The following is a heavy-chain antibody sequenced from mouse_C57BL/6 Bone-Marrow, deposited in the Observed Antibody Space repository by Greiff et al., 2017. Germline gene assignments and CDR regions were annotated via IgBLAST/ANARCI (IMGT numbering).Heavy chain of an antibody. CDR2: IHPNSGST. CDR1: GYTFTSYW. V-gene: IGHV1-64*01. J-gene: IGHJ2*01. Sequence: VQLQQSGAELVKPGASVELSCKASGYTFTSYWMHWVKQRPGQGLEWIGMIHPNSGSTNYNEKFKSKATLTVDKSSSTAYMQLSSLTSEDSAVYYCARESGLLLRLDYWGQGTTLTVSS. D-gene: IGHD2-3*01. CDR3: ARESGLLLRLDY.